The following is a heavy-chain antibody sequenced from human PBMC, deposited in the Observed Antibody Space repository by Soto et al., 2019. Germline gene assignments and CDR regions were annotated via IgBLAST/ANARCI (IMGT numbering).Heavy chain of an antibody. CDR3: ARDKDRPQLGGNYYYMLDV. D-gene: IGHD3-3*02. J-gene: IGHJ6*02. Sequence: QVHLEQSGAEVKKPGSSMKVSCQASGVTFSNSAISWVRQAPGQGLEWMGGIMPVFRTPDYAQKFPGRVTVTADESTRTAYMELSCLRADDTAVYDCARDKDRPQLGGNYYYMLDVWGQGTTVTVSS. CDR1: GVTFSNSA. CDR2: IMPVFRTP. V-gene: IGHV1-69*12.